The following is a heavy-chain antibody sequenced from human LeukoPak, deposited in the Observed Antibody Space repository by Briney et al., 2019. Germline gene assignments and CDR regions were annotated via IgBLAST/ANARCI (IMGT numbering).Heavy chain of an antibody. CDR2: INWNGGST. J-gene: IGHJ3*02. Sequence: GGSLRLSCAASGFNFDDYAMSWVRQAPGKGLEWVSSINWNGGSTGYADSVKGRFTISRDNAKNSLYLQMNSLRAEDTALYYCARVTSSGWYSNPKNAFDIWGQGTIVTVSS. CDR1: GFNFDDYA. CDR3: ARVTSSGWYSNPKNAFDI. V-gene: IGHV3-20*04. D-gene: IGHD6-19*01.